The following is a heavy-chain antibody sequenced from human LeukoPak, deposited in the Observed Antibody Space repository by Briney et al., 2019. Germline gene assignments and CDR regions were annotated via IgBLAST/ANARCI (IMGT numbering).Heavy chain of an antibody. Sequence: WGSLCRSCAASGFNFSSYAMSWLGPAPGKGLEWVSALGGGGGSTDYADSVKGRFTVSRDNSKNTLYLQMNSLRAEDTAVYYCAKDTHIVVVTASTFDYWGQGTLVTVSS. D-gene: IGHD2-21*02. CDR3: AKDTHIVVVTASTFDY. CDR1: GFNFSSYA. J-gene: IGHJ4*02. CDR2: LGGGGGST. V-gene: IGHV3-23*01.